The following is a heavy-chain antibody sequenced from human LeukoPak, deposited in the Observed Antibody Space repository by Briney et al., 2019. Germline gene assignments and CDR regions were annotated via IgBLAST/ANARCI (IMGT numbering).Heavy chain of an antibody. Sequence: PSETLSLTCTVSGGSIRSSSYHWGWIRQPPGKGLEWIGSIYYSESTHNPSLKSRVTISVDTSKNQFSLKLSSVTAADTAVYYCGRRYGDYGIDYWGQGTLVTVSS. CDR1: GGSIRSSSYH. D-gene: IGHD4-17*01. CDR3: GRRYGDYGIDY. J-gene: IGHJ4*02. V-gene: IGHV4-39*01. CDR2: IYYSEST.